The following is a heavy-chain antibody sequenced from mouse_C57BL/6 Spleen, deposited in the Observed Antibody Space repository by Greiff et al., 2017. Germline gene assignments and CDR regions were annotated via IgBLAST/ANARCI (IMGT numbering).Heavy chain of an antibody. D-gene: IGHD4-1*01. V-gene: IGHV5-9-1*02. J-gene: IGHJ1*03. Sequence: EVKLMESGAGLVKPGGSLKLSCAASGFTFSSYAMSWVRQTPEKRLEWVAYISSGGDYIYYADTVKGRFTISRDNARNTLYLQMSSLKSEDTAMYYCTRGLGLWYFDVWGTGTTVTVSS. CDR1: GFTFSSYA. CDR3: TRGLGLWYFDV. CDR2: ISSGGDYI.